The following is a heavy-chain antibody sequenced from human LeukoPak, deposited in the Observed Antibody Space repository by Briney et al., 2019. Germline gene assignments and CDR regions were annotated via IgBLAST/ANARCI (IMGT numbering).Heavy chain of an antibody. CDR2: ISSNEGST. Sequence: GGSLRLSCAASGFAFSAYAMHWVRQAPGKGLEYVSAISSNEGSTYYADSVKGRFTISRDNSKNTLYLQMGSLRAEDIAVYYCARGGVYDILTGYYDYYYGMDVWGQGTTVTVSS. D-gene: IGHD3-9*01. CDR3: ARGGVYDILTGYYDYYYGMDV. V-gene: IGHV3-64*02. CDR1: GFAFSAYA. J-gene: IGHJ6*02.